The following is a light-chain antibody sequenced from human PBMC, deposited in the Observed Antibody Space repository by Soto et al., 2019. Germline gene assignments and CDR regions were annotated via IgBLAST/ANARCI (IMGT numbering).Light chain of an antibody. CDR1: QSVSSN. CDR3: QQYNNWPHWT. CDR2: GAS. V-gene: IGKV3-15*01. Sequence: EIVMTQSPATLSVSPGERATLSCRASQSVSSNLAWYQQKPGQAPRLLIYGASTRATGIPARFSGSGSGTEFTLTISSLQSKDFAIYYCQQYNNWPHWTFGQGTKVDIK. J-gene: IGKJ1*01.